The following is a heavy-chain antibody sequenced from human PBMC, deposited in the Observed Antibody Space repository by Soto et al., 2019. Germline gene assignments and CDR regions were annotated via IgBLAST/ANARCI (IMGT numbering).Heavy chain of an antibody. J-gene: IGHJ4*02. V-gene: IGHV1-46*01. D-gene: IGHD3-22*01. CDR3: ARGLIYDSSGYYFDY. Sequence: GASVKVSCTASGYTFTSYYMRWVRQAPGQGLEWMGIINPSGGSTRYAQKFQGRVTMTRDTSTSTVYMELSSLRSEDTAVYYCARGLIYDSSGYYFDYWGQGTLVTVSS. CDR1: GYTFTSYY. CDR2: INPSGGST.